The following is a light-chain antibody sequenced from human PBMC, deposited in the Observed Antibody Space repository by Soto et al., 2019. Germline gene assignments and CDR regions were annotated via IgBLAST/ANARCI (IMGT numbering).Light chain of an antibody. CDR2: LNSDGSH. CDR3: QTWDTGIRVV. Sequence: QSLLTQSPSASASLGASVKLTCTLSSGHSSYAIAWHQQQPEKGPRYLMKLNSDGSHSKGDGIPDRFSGSSSGAERYLTISSLQSEDETDYYCQTWDTGIRVVFGGGTKLTVL. CDR1: SGHSSYA. J-gene: IGLJ2*01. V-gene: IGLV4-69*01.